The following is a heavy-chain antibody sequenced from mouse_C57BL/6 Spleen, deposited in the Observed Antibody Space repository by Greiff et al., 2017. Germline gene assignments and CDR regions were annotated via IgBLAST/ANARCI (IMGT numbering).Heavy chain of an antibody. D-gene: IGHD1-1*01. J-gene: IGHJ2*01. CDR1: GYAFSSSW. Sequence: QVQLQQSGPELVKPGASVKISCKASGYAFSSSWMNWVKQRPGKGLEWIGRIYPGDGDTNYNGKFKGKATLTADKASSTAYMQLSSLTSEDSAVYFCARGLITTVVVDYWGQGTTLTVSS. CDR3: ARGLITTVVVDY. V-gene: IGHV1-82*01. CDR2: IYPGDGDT.